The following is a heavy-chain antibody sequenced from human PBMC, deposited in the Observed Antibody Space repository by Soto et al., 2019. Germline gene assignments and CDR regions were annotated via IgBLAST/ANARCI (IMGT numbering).Heavy chain of an antibody. CDR1: GGSFRPYF. CDR3: ARLASGWQYYYFDF. D-gene: IGHD6-19*01. V-gene: IGHV4-34*01. J-gene: IGHJ2*01. Sequence: QVQLQQWGAGLLKPSETLSLTCAVYGGSFRPYFWIWIRQPPGKGLEWIGEINHSGSTNYNPSLTRRATLSVDTSKNQVSLKLTSVTAADPAVYYGARLASGWQYYYFDFWGRGTPVTVSS. CDR2: INHSGST.